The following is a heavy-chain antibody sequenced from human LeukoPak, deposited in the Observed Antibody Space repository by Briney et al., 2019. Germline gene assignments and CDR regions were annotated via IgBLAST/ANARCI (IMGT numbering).Heavy chain of an antibody. D-gene: IGHD3-10*01. Sequence: SQTLSLTCAISGDSVSSNSAAWIWIRQSPSRGLEWLGRTYYRSKWYTEYAVSVKSRITINPDTSKNQFSLQLSSVNPEDTAVYYCARLWSGSNYWGQGTLVTVSS. V-gene: IGHV6-1*01. CDR2: TYYRSKWYT. CDR1: GDSVSSNSAA. CDR3: ARLWSGSNY. J-gene: IGHJ4*02.